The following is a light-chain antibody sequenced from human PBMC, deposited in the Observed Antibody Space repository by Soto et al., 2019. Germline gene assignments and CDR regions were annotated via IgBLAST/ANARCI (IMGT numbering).Light chain of an antibody. J-gene: IGKJ4*01. CDR2: DAS. CDR1: QSVSSH. V-gene: IGKV3-11*01. Sequence: EIVLTQSPATLSLSPGERAALSCRASQSVSSHLAWYQQKPGQAPRLLIYDASNRATGNPARFSGSGSGTGLKLIISSLEPEDLAIYYCQQRSNWPRTFGGGTKLEIK. CDR3: QQRSNWPRT.